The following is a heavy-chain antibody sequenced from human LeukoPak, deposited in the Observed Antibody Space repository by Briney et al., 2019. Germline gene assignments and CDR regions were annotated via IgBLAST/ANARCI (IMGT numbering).Heavy chain of an antibody. CDR1: GYTFTSYG. CDR2: ISAYNGNT. D-gene: IGHD3-9*01. J-gene: IGHJ5*02. CDR3: ARHDILTGGGTFDP. V-gene: IGHV1-18*01. Sequence: ASVKVSCKASGYTFTSYGISWVRQAPGQGLEWMGWISAYNGNTNYAQKPQGRVTMTTDTSTSTAYMELRSLRSDDTAVYYCARHDILTGGGTFDPWGQGTLVTVSS.